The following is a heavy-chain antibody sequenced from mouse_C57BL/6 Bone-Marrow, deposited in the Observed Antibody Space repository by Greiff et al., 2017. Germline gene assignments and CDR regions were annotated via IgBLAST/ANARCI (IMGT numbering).Heavy chain of an antibody. J-gene: IGHJ1*03. D-gene: IGHD1-1*01. Sequence: VKLMESGPELVKPGASVKISCKASGYTFTDYYINWVKQRPGQGLEWIGWIFPGSGSTYYNEKFKGKATLTVDKSSSTAYMLLSSLTSEDSAVYFCAPTVVAPRYFDVWGTGTTVTVSS. CDR2: IFPGSGST. V-gene: IGHV1-75*01. CDR1: GYTFTDYY. CDR3: APTVVAPRYFDV.